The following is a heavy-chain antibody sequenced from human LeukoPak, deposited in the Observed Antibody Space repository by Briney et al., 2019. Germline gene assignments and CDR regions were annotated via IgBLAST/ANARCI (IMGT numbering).Heavy chain of an antibody. CDR3: ARRHFSSCYDY. J-gene: IGHJ4*02. V-gene: IGHV4-39*01. CDR2: IYYSGST. D-gene: IGHD2-2*01. Sequence: SETLSLTCTVSGGSISSSSYYWGWIRQPRGKGLEWIGSIYYSGSTYYNPSLKSRVTISVDTSKNQFSLKLSSVTAADTAVYYCARRHFSSCYDYWGQGTLVTVSS. CDR1: GGSISSSSYY.